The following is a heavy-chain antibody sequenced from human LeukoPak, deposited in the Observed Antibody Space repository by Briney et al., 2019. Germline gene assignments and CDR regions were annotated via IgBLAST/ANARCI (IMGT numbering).Heavy chain of an antibody. D-gene: IGHD5-12*01. Sequence: PGGSLRLSCAASGFTFSTYEMNWVRQAPGKGLEWVSYISSSGSIKNYADSVKGRFTISRDNAKNSLYLQMNSLRAEDTAVYYCAKVSSGYDFDYWGQGTLVTVSS. CDR1: GFTFSTYE. J-gene: IGHJ4*02. V-gene: IGHV3-48*03. CDR2: ISSSGSIK. CDR3: AKVSSGYDFDY.